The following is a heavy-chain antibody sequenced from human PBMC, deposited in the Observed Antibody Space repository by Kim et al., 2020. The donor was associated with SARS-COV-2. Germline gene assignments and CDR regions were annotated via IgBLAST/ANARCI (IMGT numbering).Heavy chain of an antibody. V-gene: IGHV1-18*01. CDR1: GYTFTSYG. CDR3: ARDAPELWFGELLSGSDY. D-gene: IGHD3-10*01. J-gene: IGHJ4*02. Sequence: ASVKVSCKASGYTFTSYGISWVRQAPGQGLEWMGWISAYNGNTNYAQKLQGRVTMTTDTSTSTAYMELRSLRSDDTAVYYCARDAPELWFGELLSGSDYWGQGTLVTVSS. CDR2: ISAYNGNT.